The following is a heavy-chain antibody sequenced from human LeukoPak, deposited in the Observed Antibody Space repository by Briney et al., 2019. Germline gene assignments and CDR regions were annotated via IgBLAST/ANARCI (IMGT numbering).Heavy chain of an antibody. CDR2: IIPIFGAA. CDR1: GGTFSSYA. D-gene: IGHD2-2*01. V-gene: IGHV1-69*13. Sequence: ASVKVSCKASGGTFSSYAISWVRQAPGQGLEWMGGIIPIFGAANYAQKFQGRVTITADESTSTAYMEPSSLRSEDTAVYYCARGMGGVVPAAIGVAYYGMDVWGQGTTVTVSS. CDR3: ARGMGGVVPAAIGVAYYGMDV. J-gene: IGHJ6*02.